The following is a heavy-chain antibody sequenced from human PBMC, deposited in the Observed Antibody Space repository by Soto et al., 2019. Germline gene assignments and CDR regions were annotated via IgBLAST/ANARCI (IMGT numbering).Heavy chain of an antibody. J-gene: IGHJ6*02. CDR2: ITPIFGTA. D-gene: IGHD4-4*01. Sequence: GASVKVSCKASGGTFSSYAISWVRQAPGQGLEWMGGITPIFGTANYAQKFQGRVTITADKSTSTAYMELSSLRSEDTAVYYCARGLSNPLGMDVWGQGTTVTLSS. CDR3: ARGLSNPLGMDV. V-gene: IGHV1-69*06. CDR1: GGTFSSYA.